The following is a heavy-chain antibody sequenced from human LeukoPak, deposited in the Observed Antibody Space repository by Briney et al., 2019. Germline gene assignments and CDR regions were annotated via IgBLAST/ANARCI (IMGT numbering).Heavy chain of an antibody. J-gene: IGHJ4*02. CDR1: GFAFHIAW. CDR2: IKSNSDGGTT. Sequence: NTGGSLRLSCAGSGFAFHIAWMNWVRQAPGKGLEWVGRIKSNSDGGTTDYPAPVKGRFTVSRDDSKNTLYLEMNSLRAEDTAVYYCAKDIGSYYDYWGQGILVTVSS. CDR3: AKDIGSYYDY. V-gene: IGHV3-15*07. D-gene: IGHD3-10*01.